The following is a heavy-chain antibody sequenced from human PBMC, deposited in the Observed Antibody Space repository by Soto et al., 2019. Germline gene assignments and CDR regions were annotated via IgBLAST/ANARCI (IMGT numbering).Heavy chain of an antibody. Sequence: PSETLSLTCTVSGGSISGYYWSWIRQPPGKGLEYIGYIYYSGSTNYNPPLESRVTISVDTSKNQFSLKLSSVTAADTAVYFCARLPSGNYQNWFDPWGQGTLVTVSS. D-gene: IGHD3-10*01. CDR1: GGSISGYY. CDR2: IYYSGST. CDR3: ARLPSGNYQNWFDP. J-gene: IGHJ5*02. V-gene: IGHV4-59*01.